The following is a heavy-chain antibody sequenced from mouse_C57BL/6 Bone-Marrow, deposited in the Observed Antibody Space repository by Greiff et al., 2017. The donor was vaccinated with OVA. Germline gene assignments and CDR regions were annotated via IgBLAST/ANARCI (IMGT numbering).Heavy chain of an antibody. V-gene: IGHV5-15*04. J-gene: IGHJ1*03. D-gene: IGHD2-5*01. CDR3: ARRYSNSYWYFDV. Sequence: DVQLVESGGGLVQPGGSLKLSCAASGFTFSDYGMAWVRQAPRKGPEWVAFISNLAYSIYYADTVTGRFTISRENAKNTLYLEMSSLRSEDTAMYYCARRYSNSYWYFDVWGTGTTVTVSS. CDR1: GFTFSDYG. CDR2: ISNLAYSI.